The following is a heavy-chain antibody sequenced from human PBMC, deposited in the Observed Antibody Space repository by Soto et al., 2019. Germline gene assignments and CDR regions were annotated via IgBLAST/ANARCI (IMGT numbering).Heavy chain of an antibody. D-gene: IGHD3-3*01. CDR3: AKTNMYYDFWSGYYYFDS. CDR1: GFTFSSYA. CDR2: ISGSGGST. V-gene: IGHV3-23*01. J-gene: IGHJ4*02. Sequence: GGSLRLSCAASGFTFSSYAMSWVRQAPGKGLEWVSAISGSGGSTHYADSGKGRFTISRDNSKKTLYMQMNSLRAEDTAIYYCAKTNMYYDFWSGYYYFDSWGQGTLVTVSS.